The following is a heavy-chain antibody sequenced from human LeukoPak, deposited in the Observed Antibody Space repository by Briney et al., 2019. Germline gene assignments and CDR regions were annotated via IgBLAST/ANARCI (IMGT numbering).Heavy chain of an antibody. Sequence: ASVKVSCKASGYTFTGYYMHWVRQAPGQGLEWTGWINPNSGGTNYAQKFQGRVTMTRDTSISTAYMELSRLRSDGTAVYYCARAQGGIVLYYFDYWGQGTLVTVSS. V-gene: IGHV1-2*02. CDR2: INPNSGGT. D-gene: IGHD1-26*01. CDR3: ARAQGGIVLYYFDY. J-gene: IGHJ4*02. CDR1: GYTFTGYY.